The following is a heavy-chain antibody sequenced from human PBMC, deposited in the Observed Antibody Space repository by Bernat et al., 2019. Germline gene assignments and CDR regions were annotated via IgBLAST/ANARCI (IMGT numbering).Heavy chain of an antibody. Sequence: EVQLVESGGGLVQPGGSLRLSCAASGFTFSSYSMNWVRQAPGKGLEWVSYISSSSTIYYADSVKGRFTISRDNAKNSLYLQMNSLRAEDTAVYYCARDRLWFGELLPNWFDPWGQGTLVTVSS. D-gene: IGHD3-10*01. J-gene: IGHJ5*02. V-gene: IGHV3-48*01. CDR3: ARDRLWFGELLPNWFDP. CDR2: ISSSSTI. CDR1: GFTFSSYS.